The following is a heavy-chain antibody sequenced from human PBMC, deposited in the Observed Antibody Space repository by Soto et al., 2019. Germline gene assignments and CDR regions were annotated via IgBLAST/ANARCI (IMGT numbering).Heavy chain of an antibody. CDR2: IIPIFGTA. V-gene: IGHV1-69*01. CDR1: GGTFSSYA. CDR3: AWGPYYYGSYGMDV. Sequence: QVQLVQSGAEVKKPGSSVKVSCKASGGTFSSYAISWVRQAPGQGLEWMGGIIPIFGTANYAQKFQGRVTITADEDTSTDYMELSSMRSEDTAVYYCAWGPYYYGSYGMDVWGQGTTVTVSS. D-gene: IGHD3-10*01. J-gene: IGHJ6*02.